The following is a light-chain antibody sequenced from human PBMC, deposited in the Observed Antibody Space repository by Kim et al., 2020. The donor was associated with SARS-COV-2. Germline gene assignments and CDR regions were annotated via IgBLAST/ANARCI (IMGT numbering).Light chain of an antibody. CDR3: LLSFPGGRPV. J-gene: IGLJ2*01. CDR1: PGVVTSGNY. Sequence: GGTVTLTCGSSPGVVTSGNYPYWFQQKPGQAPRTLTYDTSNIHSWTPARFSGSLLGGKAALTLSGAQPEDEADYYCLLSFPGGRPVFGGGTQLTVL. CDR2: DTS. V-gene: IGLV7-46*01.